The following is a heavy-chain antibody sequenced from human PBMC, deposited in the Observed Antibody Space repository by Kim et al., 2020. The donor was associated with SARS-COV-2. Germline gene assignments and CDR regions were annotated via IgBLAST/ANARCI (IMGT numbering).Heavy chain of an antibody. J-gene: IGHJ2*01. V-gene: IGHV3-9*01. Sequence: GGSLRLSCAASGFTFDDYAMHWVRQAPGKGLEWVSGISWNSGSIGYADSVKGRFTISRDNAKNSLYLQMNSLRAEDTALYYCAKDRHYGVNWYFDLWGRGTLVTVSS. CDR2: ISWNSGSI. D-gene: IGHD4-17*01. CDR3: AKDRHYGVNWYFDL. CDR1: GFTFDDYA.